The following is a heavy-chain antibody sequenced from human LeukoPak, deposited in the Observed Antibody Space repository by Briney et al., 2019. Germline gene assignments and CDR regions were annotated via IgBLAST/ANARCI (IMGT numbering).Heavy chain of an antibody. CDR1: GFTFSSYA. Sequence: AGGSLRLSCAASGFTFSSYAMSWVRQAPGKGLEWVSAITSSGGGTYYADSVKGRFTISRDNSKSTLYLQMNSLGVDDTALYYCATRIEQLLVPGGQGTLVTVSS. J-gene: IGHJ4*02. D-gene: IGHD6-6*01. CDR3: ATRIEQLLVP. CDR2: ITSSGGGT. V-gene: IGHV3-23*01.